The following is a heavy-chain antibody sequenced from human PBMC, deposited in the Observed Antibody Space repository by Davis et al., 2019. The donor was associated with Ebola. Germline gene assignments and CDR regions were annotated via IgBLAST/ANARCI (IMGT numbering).Heavy chain of an antibody. D-gene: IGHD3-10*01. CDR3: ARGITMVRGVSWFDP. CDR1: GYTFTSYY. J-gene: IGHJ5*02. V-gene: IGHV1-46*01. CDR2: INPSGCST. Sequence: ASVKVSCKASGYTFTSYYMHWVRQAPGQGLAWMGIINPSGCSTSYAQKFQGRVTMTRDTSTSTVYMELRSLRSDDTAVYYCARGITMVRGVSWFDPWGQGTLVTVSS.